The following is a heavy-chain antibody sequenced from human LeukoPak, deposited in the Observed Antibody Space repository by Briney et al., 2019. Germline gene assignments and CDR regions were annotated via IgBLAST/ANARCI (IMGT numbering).Heavy chain of an antibody. J-gene: IGHJ5*02. Sequence: SETLSLTCTVSGYSISSGYYWGWIRQPPGKGLEWIGSIYHSGSTHYNPSLKSRVTISVDTSKNQFSLKLSSVTAADTAVYYCARAAIFGVVNWFDPWGQGTLVTVSS. CDR1: GYSISSGYY. CDR3: ARAAIFGVVNWFDP. D-gene: IGHD3-3*01. CDR2: IYHSGST. V-gene: IGHV4-38-2*02.